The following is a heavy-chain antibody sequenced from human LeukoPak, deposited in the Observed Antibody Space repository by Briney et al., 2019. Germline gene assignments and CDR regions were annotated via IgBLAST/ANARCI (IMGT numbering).Heavy chain of an antibody. D-gene: IGHD1-26*01. CDR2: ISSSSSYI. CDR1: GFTFSSYS. J-gene: IGHJ4*02. Sequence: GGSLRLSCAASGFTFSSYSMNWVRQAPGKELEWVSSISSSSSYIYYADSVKGRFTISRDNAKNSLYLQMNSLRAEDTAVYYCAKVGATTPFDYWGQGTLVTVSS. CDR3: AKVGATTPFDY. V-gene: IGHV3-21*01.